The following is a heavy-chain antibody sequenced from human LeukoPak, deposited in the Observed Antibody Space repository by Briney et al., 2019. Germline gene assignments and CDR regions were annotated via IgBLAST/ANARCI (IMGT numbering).Heavy chain of an antibody. CDR3: ARQSMSGIARAGIEAFDI. Sequence: GGSLRLSCAASGFIFSSYGMHWVRQAPGKGLEWVAVIWYDGRSQYYADSVKGRFTISRDNSKNTLYLQMNSLRAEDTAVYYCARQSMSGIARAGIEAFDIWGQGTMVTVSS. V-gene: IGHV3-33*01. D-gene: IGHD6-19*01. CDR2: IWYDGRSQ. J-gene: IGHJ3*02. CDR1: GFIFSSYG.